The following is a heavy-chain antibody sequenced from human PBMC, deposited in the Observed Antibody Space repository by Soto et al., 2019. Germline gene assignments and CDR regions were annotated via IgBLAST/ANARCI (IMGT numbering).Heavy chain of an antibody. V-gene: IGHV4-61*05. Sequence: SETLSLTCTVSGGTIRSSNYYWAWIRQPPGRGLEWIGYIYYSGRANYNPSLESRVTISIDTSKNQFSLKLSSVTAADTAVYYCARGPGYCSSTSCHLTYYYYGMDVWGQGTTVTVSS. CDR3: ARGPGYCSSTSCHLTYYYYGMDV. CDR1: GGTIRSSNYY. CDR2: IYYSGRA. D-gene: IGHD2-2*03. J-gene: IGHJ6*02.